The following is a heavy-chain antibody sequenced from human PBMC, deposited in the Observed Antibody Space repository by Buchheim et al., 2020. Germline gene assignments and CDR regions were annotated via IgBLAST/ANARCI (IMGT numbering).Heavy chain of an antibody. V-gene: IGHV5-51*01. CDR2: IYSGDSDI. CDR3: AKAGAGDY. Sequence: EVQLVQSGAEVKKPGESLKISCKTSGYGFTGYWIGWVRQRPGEGLEWMTLIYSGDSDIRYSPSFQGQITISADTSTSTASPQWSSLRSSDTAMYYCAKAGAGDYWGQGTL. D-gene: IGHD6-13*01. CDR1: GYGFTGYW. J-gene: IGHJ4*02.